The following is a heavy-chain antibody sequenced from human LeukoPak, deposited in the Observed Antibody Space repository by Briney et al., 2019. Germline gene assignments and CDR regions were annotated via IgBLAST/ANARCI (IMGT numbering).Heavy chain of an antibody. CDR2: IYPGDSDT. CDR3: ARHGREWEPRDAFDI. D-gene: IGHD1-26*01. Sequence: HGESLKISCKGSGYSFTSYWIGWVRQMPGKGLEWMGIIYPGDSDTRYSPSFQGQVTISADKSISTAYLQWSSLKASDTAMYYCARHGREWEPRDAFDIWGQGTMVTVSS. CDR1: GYSFTSYW. J-gene: IGHJ3*02. V-gene: IGHV5-51*01.